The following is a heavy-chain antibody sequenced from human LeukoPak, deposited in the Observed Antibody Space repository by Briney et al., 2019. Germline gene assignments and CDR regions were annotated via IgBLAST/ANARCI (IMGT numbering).Heavy chain of an antibody. D-gene: IGHD2-21*01. Sequence: PSETLSLTCTVSGVSMSAYQWSWVRQSPEKGLEWIGCINTKGETSYNPSLKSRVTTSVDTSKSQFSLRLTSVIAADTAVYYCATSNDAKIAPFHHWGQGAPVTVSS. CDR3: ATSNDAKIAPFHH. V-gene: IGHV4-4*09. CDR1: GVSMSAYQ. J-gene: IGHJ4*02. CDR2: INTKGET.